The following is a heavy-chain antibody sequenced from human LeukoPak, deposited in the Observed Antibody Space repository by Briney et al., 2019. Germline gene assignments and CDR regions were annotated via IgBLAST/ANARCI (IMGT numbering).Heavy chain of an antibody. CDR3: AKGSYCSGGSCYFPSIGVLLDV. CDR2: IKQDETEK. D-gene: IGHD2-15*01. V-gene: IGHV3-7*03. J-gene: IGHJ6*02. Sequence: GGSLRLSCTASGFTFSNFWMGWVRQAPGKGLEWVANIKQDETEKFYLGSVKGRFTISRDNSKNTLYLQMNSLRAEDTAVYYCAKGSYCSGGSCYFPSIGVLLDVWGQGTTVTVSS. CDR1: GFTFSNFW.